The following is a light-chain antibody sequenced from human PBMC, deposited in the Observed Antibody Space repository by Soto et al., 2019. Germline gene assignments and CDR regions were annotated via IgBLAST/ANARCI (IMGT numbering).Light chain of an antibody. CDR3: QEYKSAT. CDR2: DAS. Sequence: DIQMTPSPSTLSASVGDRVTITCRASQSISDWLAWYQQKPGKAPKLLIYDASTLQSGVPSRFSGSGSGTEFTLPISSLQPDDFATYYCQEYKSATFGQGTKLEIE. V-gene: IGKV1-5*01. CDR1: QSISDW. J-gene: IGKJ2*01.